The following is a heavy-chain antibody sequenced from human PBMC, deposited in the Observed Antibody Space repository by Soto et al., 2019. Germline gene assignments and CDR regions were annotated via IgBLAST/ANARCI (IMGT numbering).Heavy chain of an antibody. CDR1: GYAFTGYY. V-gene: IGHV1-2*04. CDR2: INPNSGGA. J-gene: IGHJ3*02. D-gene: IGHD2-2*01. Sequence: ASVKVSCKASGYAFTGYYMHWVRQAPGQGLEWMGWINPNSGGANYAQKFQGWVTMTRDTSISTAYMELSRLRSDDTAVYYCASAVRYCSSTSCYGGPDDAFDIWGQGTMVTVSS. CDR3: ASAVRYCSSTSCYGGPDDAFDI.